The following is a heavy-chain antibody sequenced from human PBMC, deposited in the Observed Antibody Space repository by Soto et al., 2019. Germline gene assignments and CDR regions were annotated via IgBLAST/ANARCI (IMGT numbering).Heavy chain of an antibody. Sequence: PSETLSLTCAVYGGSFSGYYWSWIRQPPGKGLEWIGEINHSGSTNYNPSLKSRVTISVDTSKNQFSLKLSSVTAADTAVYYCARGPRDFWSGSANPAALDYWGQGTLVTVSS. CDR2: INHSGST. CDR3: ARGPRDFWSGSANPAALDY. D-gene: IGHD3-3*01. V-gene: IGHV4-34*01. CDR1: GGSFSGYY. J-gene: IGHJ4*02.